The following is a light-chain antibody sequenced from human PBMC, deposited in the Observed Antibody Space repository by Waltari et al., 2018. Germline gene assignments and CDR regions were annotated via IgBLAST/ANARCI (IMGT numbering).Light chain of an antibody. Sequence: DIQMTQSPSTLSASVGDRVTITCRASQGISTNLAWYQQKPGKAPNLLIDKASNLDSGVPSRFSGSGSGTEVTLTISSLQPDDFATYYCQQYYSYPWTFGQGTKV. V-gene: IGKV1-5*03. CDR3: QQYYSYPWT. CDR2: KAS. CDR1: QGISTN. J-gene: IGKJ1*01.